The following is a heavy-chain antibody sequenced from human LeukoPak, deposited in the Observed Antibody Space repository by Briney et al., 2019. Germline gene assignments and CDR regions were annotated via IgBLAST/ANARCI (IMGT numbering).Heavy chain of an antibody. CDR2: ISGSGGST. CDR3: ARNPWPRLLWFGELSPSWFDP. Sequence: PGGSLRLSCAASGFTFSSYAMSWVRQAPGKGLEWVSAISGSGGSTYYADSVKGRFTISRDNSKNTLYLQMNSLRAEDTAVYYCARNPWPRLLWFGELSPSWFDPWGQGTLVTVSS. J-gene: IGHJ5*02. CDR1: GFTFSSYA. D-gene: IGHD3-10*01. V-gene: IGHV3-23*01.